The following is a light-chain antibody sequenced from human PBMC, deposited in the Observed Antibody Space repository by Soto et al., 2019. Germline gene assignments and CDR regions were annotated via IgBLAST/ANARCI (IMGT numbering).Light chain of an antibody. J-gene: IGLJ1*01. CDR3: SSYRRGSTYV. CDR2: DVT. Sequence: QSVLTQPASVSGSPGQSITVSCTGTSSDVGGYNYVSWYQQHPGKAPRLMIYDVTNRPSGVSNRFSGSKSGNTASLTISGLQAEDEADYYCSSYRRGSTYVFGTGTK. CDR1: SSDVGGYNY. V-gene: IGLV2-14*01.